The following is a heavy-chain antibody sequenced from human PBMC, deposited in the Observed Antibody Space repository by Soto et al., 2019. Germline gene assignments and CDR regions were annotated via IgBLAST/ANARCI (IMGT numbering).Heavy chain of an antibody. J-gene: IGHJ4*02. CDR3: AKPRGYYDSSGYPTPDY. D-gene: IGHD3-22*01. Sequence: EVQLVESGGGLVQPGGSLRLSCAASGFTFSGYNMNWVRQAPGKGLEWVSYISSSSGTIYYADSVKGRFTISRDNAKNSLNLQMNSRRAEDTAVYYCAKPRGYYDSSGYPTPDYWGQGTLVTVSS. CDR2: ISSSSGTI. V-gene: IGHV3-48*01. CDR1: GFTFSGYN.